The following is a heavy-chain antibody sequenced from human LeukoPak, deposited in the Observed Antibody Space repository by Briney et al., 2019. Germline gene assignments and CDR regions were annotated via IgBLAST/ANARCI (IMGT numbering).Heavy chain of an antibody. CDR3: AKDTDYYGSGSYGGRGYYFDY. D-gene: IGHD3-10*01. J-gene: IGHJ4*02. CDR2: ISYDGSNK. CDR1: GFTFSSYA. V-gene: IGHV3-30*18. Sequence: PGGSLRLSCAASGFTFSSYAMSWVRQAPGKGLEWVAVISYDGSNKYYADSVKGRFTISRDNSKNTLYLQMNSLRAEDTAVYYCAKDTDYYGSGSYGGRGYYFDYWGQGTLVTVSS.